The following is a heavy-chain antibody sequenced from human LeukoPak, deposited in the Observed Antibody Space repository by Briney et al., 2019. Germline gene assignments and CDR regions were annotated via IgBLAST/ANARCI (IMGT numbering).Heavy chain of an antibody. CDR2: INAGNGNT. D-gene: IGHD6-25*01. CDR1: GYTFTSYA. J-gene: IGHJ6*03. CDR3: ANPISDYYYYYMDV. Sequence: ASVKVSCKASGYTFTSYAMHWVRQAPGQRLEWMGWINAGNGNTKYSQKFQGRVTITRDTSASTAYMELSSLRSEDTAVYYCANPISDYYYYYMDVWGKGTTVTVSS. V-gene: IGHV1-3*01.